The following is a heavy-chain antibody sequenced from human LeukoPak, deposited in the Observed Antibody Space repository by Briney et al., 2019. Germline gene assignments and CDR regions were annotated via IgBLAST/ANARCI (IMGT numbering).Heavy chain of an antibody. V-gene: IGHV4-30-4*01. J-gene: IGHJ3*01. CDR2: IYHSGGA. D-gene: IGHD3-10*01. Sequence: SETLSLTCTVSGGSISGGDYFWSWVRQPPGKGLEGIGYIYHSGGAHYNPSHKRATSISVHTSKHQLSLEFGTGTAADRAVYLLSREENAGSPAADAFD. CDR3: SREENAGSPAADAFD. CDR1: GGSISGGDYF.